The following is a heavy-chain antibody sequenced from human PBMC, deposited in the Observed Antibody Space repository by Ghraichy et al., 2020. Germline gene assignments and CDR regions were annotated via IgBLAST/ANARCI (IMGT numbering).Heavy chain of an antibody. CDR1: GFTFSDCS. D-gene: IGHD2-21*01. CDR3: GKDVGRLFRNLDS. CDR2: ISSSSSTI. J-gene: IGHJ4*02. V-gene: IGHV3-48*02. Sequence: GGSLRLSCAASGFTFSDCSMNWVRQSPGKGLEWVSDISSSSSTIYYADSVKGRFTISRDNAKNSLYLQMNSLRDDDTAVYYCGKDVGRLFRNLDSWGQGTLVTVSS.